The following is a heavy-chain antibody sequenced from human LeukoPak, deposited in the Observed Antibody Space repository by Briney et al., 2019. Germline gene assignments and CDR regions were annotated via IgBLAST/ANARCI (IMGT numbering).Heavy chain of an antibody. V-gene: IGHV3-21*01. Sequence: PGGSRLSCAASGFTFSSYSMNWVRQAPGKGLEWVSSISSSSSYIYYADSVKGRFTISRDNAKNSLYLQMNSLRAEDTAVYYCARDKGYCSGGSCYDWFDPWGQGTLDTVSS. CDR2: ISSSSSYI. CDR1: GFTFSSYS. J-gene: IGHJ5*02. CDR3: ARDKGYCSGGSCYDWFDP. D-gene: IGHD2-15*01.